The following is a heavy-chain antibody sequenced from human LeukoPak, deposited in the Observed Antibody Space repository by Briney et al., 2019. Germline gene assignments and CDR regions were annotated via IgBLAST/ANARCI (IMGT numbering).Heavy chain of an antibody. CDR2: INHSGST. CDR1: ALTFSGYY. D-gene: IGHD3-10*01. V-gene: IGHV4-34*01. Sequence: SETLSLTCAGYALTFSGYYWIRLRQPPGKGLEGFGEINHSGSTNYNQSHESLATISVDTSKNQFSLKLSSATGADTAVYYCARGRKIRRYGSGSQKPYYMDVWGKGTTVTVSS. CDR3: ARGRKIRRYGSGSQKPYYMDV. J-gene: IGHJ6*03.